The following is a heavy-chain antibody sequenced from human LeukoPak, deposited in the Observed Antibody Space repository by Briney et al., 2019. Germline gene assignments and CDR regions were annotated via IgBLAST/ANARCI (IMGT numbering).Heavy chain of an antibody. Sequence: ASVKVSCKASGYSITDYYVHWVRQAPGQGLEWMGWIHLNSGGAKYAQKFQGRVTMTRETSISTVYMELTSLSSDDTAVYYCARDHWYYDSSGYYHFDYWGQGTLVTVSS. J-gene: IGHJ4*02. CDR3: ARDHWYYDSSGYYHFDY. CDR1: GYSITDYY. D-gene: IGHD3-22*01. V-gene: IGHV1-2*02. CDR2: IHLNSGGA.